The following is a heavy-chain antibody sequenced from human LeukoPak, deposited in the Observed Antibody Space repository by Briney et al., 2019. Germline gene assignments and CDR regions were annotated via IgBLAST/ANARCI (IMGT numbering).Heavy chain of an antibody. CDR2: IYYSGST. J-gene: IGHJ4*02. V-gene: IGHV4-31*01. Sequence: SQTLSLTCTVSGGSISSGGYFWSWIRQHPGKGLEWIGYIYYSGSTYYNPSLKSQVTISVDTSKNQFSLKLSSVTAADTAVYYCARGGVVTAIPTYWGQGTLVTVSS. CDR3: ARGGVVTAIPTY. D-gene: IGHD2-21*02. CDR1: GGSISSGGYF.